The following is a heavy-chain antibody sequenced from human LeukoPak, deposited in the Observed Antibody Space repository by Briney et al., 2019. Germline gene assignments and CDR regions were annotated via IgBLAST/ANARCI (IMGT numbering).Heavy chain of an antibody. CDR3: ARGDSDDYLRLGY. V-gene: IGHV1-2*02. Sequence: ASVKVSCKASGYTFTDNYIHWVRQAPGQGLEWMGWINPNSGVTNYAQRFQGRVTMTRDTSISTAYMELSRLSFDDTAVYYCARGDSDDYLRLGYWGQGTLVTVSS. CDR1: GYTFTDNY. D-gene: IGHD4-17*01. J-gene: IGHJ4*02. CDR2: INPNSGVT.